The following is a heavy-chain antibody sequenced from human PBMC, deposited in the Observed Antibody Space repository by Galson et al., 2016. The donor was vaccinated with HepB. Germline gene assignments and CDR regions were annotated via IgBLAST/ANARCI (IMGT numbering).Heavy chain of an antibody. Sequence: TLSLTCTVSGGSISSGGYYWSWIRQHPGKGLEWIGYIYHSGSTYYNPSLKSRVTISVDTSKNQFSLKLSSVTAAETAVYFCARDRSSGSGSFGYWGQGTLVTVSS. CDR3: ARDRSSGSGSFGY. J-gene: IGHJ4*02. D-gene: IGHD3-10*01. CDR1: GGSISSGGYY. V-gene: IGHV4-31*03. CDR2: IYHSGST.